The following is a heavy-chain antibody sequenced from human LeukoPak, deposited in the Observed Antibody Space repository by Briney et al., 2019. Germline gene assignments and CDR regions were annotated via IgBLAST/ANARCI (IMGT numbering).Heavy chain of an antibody. D-gene: IGHD4-23*01. CDR1: GFTFSGYW. CDR3: AREVSLAVVTPDDAFDI. J-gene: IGHJ3*02. CDR2: INRDGSST. V-gene: IGHV3-74*01. Sequence: GGSLRLSCTASGFTFSGYWMHWVRQAPGKGLVWVSRINRDGSSTTYADSVKGRFTISRDNAKNSLYLQMNSLRAEDTAVYYCAREVSLAVVTPDDAFDIWGQGTMVTVSS.